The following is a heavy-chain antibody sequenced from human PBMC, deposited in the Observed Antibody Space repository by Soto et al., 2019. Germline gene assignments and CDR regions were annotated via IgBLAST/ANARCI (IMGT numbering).Heavy chain of an antibody. D-gene: IGHD3-16*01. V-gene: IGHV3-23*01. CDR2: ISGSGGRT. Sequence: GGSLRLSCVASGSPFSSYAMSWVRQTPGKGLEWVSGISGSGGRTYCADSVKGRFTISRDNSNNTLSLQMHILRVEDTAVYFCAKGGYYSLFDIWGQGTVVTVSS. CDR3: AKGGYYSLFDI. CDR1: GSPFSSYA. J-gene: IGHJ3*02.